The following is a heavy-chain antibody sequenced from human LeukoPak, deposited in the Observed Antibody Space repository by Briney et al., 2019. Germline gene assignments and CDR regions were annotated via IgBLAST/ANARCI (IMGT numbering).Heavy chain of an antibody. CDR1: GFTFSSYG. D-gene: IGHD3-10*01. CDR3: AKDRPAHEWFGELPLFDY. V-gene: IGHV3-30*02. J-gene: IGHJ4*02. CDR2: IRYDGSNK. Sequence: PGGSLRLSCAASGFTFSSYGMHWVRQAPGKGLEWVAFIRYDGSNKYYADSVKGRFTISRDNSKNTLYLQMNSLRAEDTAVYYCAKDRPAHEWFGELPLFDYWGQGTLVTVSS.